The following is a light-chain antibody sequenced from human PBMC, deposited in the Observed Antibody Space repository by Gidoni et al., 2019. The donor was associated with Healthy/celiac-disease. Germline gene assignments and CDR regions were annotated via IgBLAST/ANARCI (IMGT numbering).Light chain of an antibody. V-gene: IGKV2-28*01. J-gene: IGKJ4*01. Sequence: EIAMTQSPLSLPVTPGEPATLSCRSSQSLLHSNGYNYLDWYLQKPGQSPQLLIYLGSNRASGVPDRFSGSGSGTDFTLKISRVEAEDVGVYYCMQALQTPPTFGGGTKVEIK. CDR2: LGS. CDR1: QSLLHSNGYNY. CDR3: MQALQTPPT.